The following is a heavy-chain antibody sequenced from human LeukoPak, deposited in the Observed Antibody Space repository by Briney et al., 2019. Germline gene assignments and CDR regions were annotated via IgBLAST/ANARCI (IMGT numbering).Heavy chain of an antibody. Sequence: GGSLRLSCAASGFTFSSYGMHWVRQAPGKGLEWVAVISYDGSNKYYADSVKGRFTISRDNSKNTLYLQMNSLRAEDTAVYYCAKESSGYSYGIVYFDYWGQGTLVTVSS. CDR2: ISYDGSNK. D-gene: IGHD5-18*01. J-gene: IGHJ4*02. CDR1: GFTFSSYG. V-gene: IGHV3-30*18. CDR3: AKESSGYSYGIVYFDY.